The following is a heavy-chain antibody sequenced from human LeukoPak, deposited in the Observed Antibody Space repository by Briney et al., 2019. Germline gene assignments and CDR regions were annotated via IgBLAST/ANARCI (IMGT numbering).Heavy chain of an antibody. J-gene: IGHJ4*02. Sequence: SETLSLTCTVSGGSVSSGSYYWSWIRQPPGKGLEWIGYIYYSGSTNYNPSLKSRVTISVDTSKNQFSLKLSSVTAADTAVYYCARGQNYYDSSGYYYWGQGTLVTVSS. D-gene: IGHD3-22*01. CDR3: ARGQNYYDSSGYYY. CDR2: IYYSGST. V-gene: IGHV4-61*01. CDR1: GGSVSSGSYY.